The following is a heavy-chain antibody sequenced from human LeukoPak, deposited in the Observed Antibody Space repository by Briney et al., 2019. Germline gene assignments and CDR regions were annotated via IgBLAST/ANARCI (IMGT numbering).Heavy chain of an antibody. V-gene: IGHV3-23*01. CDR3: AKGDGSGTHY. CDR1: GFTFSSYA. Sequence: GSLRLSCAASGFTFSSYAMTWVRQAPGKGLEWVSAISAGGGSTYYADSVKGRFTISRDNSKNTLYLQMNSLRAEDTAVYYCAKGDGSGTHYWGQGTLVTVSS. D-gene: IGHD3-10*01. J-gene: IGHJ4*02. CDR2: ISAGGGST.